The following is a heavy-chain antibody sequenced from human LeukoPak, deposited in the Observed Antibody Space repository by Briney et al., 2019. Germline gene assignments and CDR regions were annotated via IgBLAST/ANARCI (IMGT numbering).Heavy chain of an antibody. CDR1: GGSISGSSYY. CDR3: ATKPYYYGMDV. Sequence: SETLSLTCTVSGGSISGSSYYWRWIRQPPGKGLEWIGEINHSGSTNYNPSLKSRVTISVDTSKNQFSLKLSSVTAADTAVYYCATKPYYYGMDVWGQGTTVTVSS. CDR2: INHSGST. J-gene: IGHJ6*02. V-gene: IGHV4-39*07.